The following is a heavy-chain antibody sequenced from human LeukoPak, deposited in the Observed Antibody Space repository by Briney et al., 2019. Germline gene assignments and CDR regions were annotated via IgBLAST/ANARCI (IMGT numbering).Heavy chain of an antibody. D-gene: IGHD1-1*01. CDR3: ARVFTGVQSFGGYFDY. V-gene: IGHV3-11*04. CDR2: ISSSGSTI. CDR1: GFTFSDYY. Sequence: GGSLRLSSAASGFTFSDYYMSWIRQAPGKGLEWVSYISSSGSTIYYADSVKGRFTISRDNAKNSLYLQMNSLRAEDTAVYYCARVFTGVQSFGGYFDYWGQGTLVTVSS. J-gene: IGHJ4*02.